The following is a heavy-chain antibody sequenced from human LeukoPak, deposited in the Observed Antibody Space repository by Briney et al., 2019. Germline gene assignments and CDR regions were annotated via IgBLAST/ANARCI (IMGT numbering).Heavy chain of an antibody. CDR2: IYTSGST. D-gene: IGHD6-13*01. Sequence: PSETMSLTCTVSGGSISSGSYYWSWVRQPAGKGLEWIGRIYTSGSTNYNPSLKSRVTMSVDTSKNQFSLKLSSVTAADTAVYYCARDGPSIAAAGEGSMDVWGKGTTVTVSS. CDR3: ARDGPSIAAAGEGSMDV. CDR1: GGSISSGSYY. V-gene: IGHV4-61*02. J-gene: IGHJ6*03.